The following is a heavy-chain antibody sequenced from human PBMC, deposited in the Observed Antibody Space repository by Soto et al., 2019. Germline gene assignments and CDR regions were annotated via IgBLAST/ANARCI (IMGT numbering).Heavy chain of an antibody. CDR3: ARASTGELWVYAKWFDP. Sequence: QVQLQESGPGLVKPSQTLSLTCTVSGGSISSGDYYWSWIRQPPGKGLEWIGFIYYSGGTYYKPSLKSRVTISVDTSKNKFSLNLSSVTAADTAVYYCARASTGELWVYAKWFDPWGPGTLVTVSS. D-gene: IGHD3-16*01. J-gene: IGHJ5*02. CDR1: GGSISSGDYY. CDR2: IYYSGGT. V-gene: IGHV4-30-4*01.